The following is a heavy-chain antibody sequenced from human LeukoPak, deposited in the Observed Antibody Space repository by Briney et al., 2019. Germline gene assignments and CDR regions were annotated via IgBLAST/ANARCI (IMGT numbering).Heavy chain of an antibody. V-gene: IGHV3-53*01. Sequence: GGSLRLSCAASGFIVSRNYMGWVRQAPGKGLEWVSALSSKYETYYADSVKGRFTISRDNSENTLYLQMNALRAEDTALYYCYGVHLGDSFDIWGRGTMVIVFS. CDR3: YGVHLGDSFDI. CDR2: LSSKYET. CDR1: GFIVSRNY. J-gene: IGHJ3*02. D-gene: IGHD3-16*01.